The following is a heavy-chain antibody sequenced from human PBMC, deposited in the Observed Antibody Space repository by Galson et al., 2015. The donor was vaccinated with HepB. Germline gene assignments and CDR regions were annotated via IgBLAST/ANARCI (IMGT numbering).Heavy chain of an antibody. CDR1: GFSLTTSGMC. Sequence: PALVKPTQTLTLTCTFSGFSLTTSGMCVSWIRQPPGKALEWLARIDWDDDEYYSTSLKTRLSISKDTSKNQVVLTMTNMDPVDTATYYCARTYYSYGMDVWGQGTTVTVSS. V-gene: IGHV2-70*11. J-gene: IGHJ6*02. CDR3: ARTYYSYGMDV. CDR2: IDWDDDE.